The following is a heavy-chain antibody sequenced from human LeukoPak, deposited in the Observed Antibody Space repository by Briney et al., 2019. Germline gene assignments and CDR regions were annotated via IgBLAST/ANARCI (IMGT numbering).Heavy chain of an antibody. J-gene: IGHJ4*02. D-gene: IGHD3-3*01. Sequence: ASVKVSCKASGYTFTNYSMHWVRQAPGQRLEWMGWINAGNGNTRYSQRFQGRVTLTRDTSASTSYMELSSLRSEDTAVYYCARAPRSRAYYDFWSGFDYWGQGTLVTVSS. CDR3: ARAPRSRAYYDFWSGFDY. V-gene: IGHV1-3*01. CDR2: INAGNGNT. CDR1: GYTFTNYS.